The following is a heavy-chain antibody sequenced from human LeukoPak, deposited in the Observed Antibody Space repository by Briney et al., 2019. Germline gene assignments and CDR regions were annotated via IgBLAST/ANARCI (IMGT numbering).Heavy chain of an antibody. CDR1: GFTFSNYE. V-gene: IGHV3-48*03. CDR3: ARGTVAPNWFDS. CDR2: ISTSGNTI. D-gene: IGHD6-19*01. J-gene: IGHJ5*01. Sequence: PGGSLRLSCAASGFTFSNYEMNWVRQAPGKGLEWVSYISTSGNTIYYADSVRGRFTISRDNAKNSLYLQMSSLRAEDTALYYCARGTVAPNWFDSWGQGTLVTVSS.